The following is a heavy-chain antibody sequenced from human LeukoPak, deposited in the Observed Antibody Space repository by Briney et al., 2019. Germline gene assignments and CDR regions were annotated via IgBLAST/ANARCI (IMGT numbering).Heavy chain of an antibody. CDR1: GGSFSGYY. V-gene: IGHV4-34*01. D-gene: IGHD3-22*01. CDR3: ARVNRSPFYDSSGYYPDY. Sequence: SETLSLTCAVYGGSFSGYYWSWIRQPPGKGLEWIGEINHSGSTNYNPSLKSRVTISLDQSMHQFSLKLSSGPAAVTAVYYCARVNRSPFYDSSGYYPDYWGQGTLVTVSS. CDR2: INHSGST. J-gene: IGHJ4*02.